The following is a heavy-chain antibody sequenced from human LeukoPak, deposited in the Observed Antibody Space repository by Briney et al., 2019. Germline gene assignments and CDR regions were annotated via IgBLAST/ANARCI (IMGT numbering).Heavy chain of an antibody. V-gene: IGHV4-61*02. J-gene: IGHJ4*02. CDR1: GGSISSGSYY. CDR2: VYSSGST. CDR3: ARGGYCGGDCYFYY. Sequence: SETLSLTCTVSGGSISSGSYYWSWIRQPTGKGLEWIGRVYSSGSTNYNPSLKSRVSISVDTSKNQFSLRLSCVTAADTAVYYCARGGYCGGDCYFYYWGQGTLVTVSS. D-gene: IGHD2-21*02.